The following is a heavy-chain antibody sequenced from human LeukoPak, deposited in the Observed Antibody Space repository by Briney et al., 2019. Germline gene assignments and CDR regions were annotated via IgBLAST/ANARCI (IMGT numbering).Heavy chain of an antibody. Sequence: GASVKVSCKASGNTLTSYAIHWVRQAPGQRLEWMGWINGDNGNAEYSPEFQGRVTITRDTSASTAYMELSSLRSDDMAVYYCARGGSGFDPWGQGTLVTVSS. CDR2: INGDNGNA. D-gene: IGHD2-15*01. J-gene: IGHJ5*02. V-gene: IGHV1-3*03. CDR1: GNTLTSYA. CDR3: ARGGSGFDP.